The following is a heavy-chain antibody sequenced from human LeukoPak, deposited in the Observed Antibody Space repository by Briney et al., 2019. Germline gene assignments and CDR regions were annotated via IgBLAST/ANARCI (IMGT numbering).Heavy chain of an antibody. J-gene: IGHJ4*02. D-gene: IGHD3-22*01. V-gene: IGHV4-34*01. Sequence: SETLSLTCAVYGGSFSGYYWSWIRQPPGKGLEWIGEINHSGSTNYNPSLKSGVTISVDTSKNQFSLKLSSVTAADTAVYYCAKIERYYYDSSGYSGAYYFDSWGQGTLATVSS. CDR3: AKIERYYYDSSGYSGAYYFDS. CDR2: INHSGST. CDR1: GGSFSGYY.